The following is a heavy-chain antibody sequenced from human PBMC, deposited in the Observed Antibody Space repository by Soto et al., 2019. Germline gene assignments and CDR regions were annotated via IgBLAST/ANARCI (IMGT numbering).Heavy chain of an antibody. CDR3: ARDHLVIRRQPNSIAAAGTLVY. CDR2: IKQDGSEK. D-gene: IGHD6-13*01. Sequence: EVQLVESGGGLVQPGGSLRLSCAASGFTFSSYWMTWVRQAPGKGLEWVANIKQDGSEKFYVDSVKGRFTISRDNAKNTLDLQMNSLRAEDTAVYYCARDHLVIRRQPNSIAAAGTLVYWGQGTLVTVSS. J-gene: IGHJ4*02. CDR1: GFTFSSYW. V-gene: IGHV3-7*01.